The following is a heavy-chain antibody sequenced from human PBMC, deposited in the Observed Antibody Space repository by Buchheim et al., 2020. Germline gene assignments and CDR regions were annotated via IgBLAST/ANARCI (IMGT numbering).Heavy chain of an antibody. D-gene: IGHD5-12*01. J-gene: IGHJ6*02. Sequence: QVQLVQSGAEVKKPGSSVKVSCKASGGTFSSYAISWVRQAPGQGLEWMGRIIPILGIANYAQKFKGRVTITADKSTSTAYMELSSLRSEDTAVYYCARPDVDIVATGFYYGMDVWGQGTT. V-gene: IGHV1-69*04. CDR2: IIPILGIA. CDR3: ARPDVDIVATGFYYGMDV. CDR1: GGTFSSYA.